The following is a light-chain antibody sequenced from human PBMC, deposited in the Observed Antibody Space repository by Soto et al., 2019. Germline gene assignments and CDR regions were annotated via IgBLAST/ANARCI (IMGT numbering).Light chain of an antibody. CDR1: SSDVGGYKY. V-gene: IGLV2-14*01. CDR2: EVS. CDR3: SSYTSSSTLV. J-gene: IGLJ7*01. Sequence: QSALTQPASVSGSPGQSITISCTGTSSDVGGYKYVSWYQQKSGKAPKLMIYEVSNRPSGVSNRFSGSKSGNTASLTISGLHAEDEAYYYCSSYTSSSTLVFGGGTQLTVL.